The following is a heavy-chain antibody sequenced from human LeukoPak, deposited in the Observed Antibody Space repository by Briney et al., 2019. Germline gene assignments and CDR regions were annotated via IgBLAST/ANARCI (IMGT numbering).Heavy chain of an antibody. CDR1: GYTFTGYY. J-gene: IGHJ4*02. V-gene: IGHV1-2*02. CDR2: INPNSGGT. D-gene: IGHD1-26*01. CDR3: ARVRSYYYFDY. Sequence: EASVKVSCKASGYTFTGYYMHWVRQAPGQGLEWMGWINPNSGGTNYEQKFQGRVTMTRDTSISTAYMELSRLRSDDTAVYYCARVRSYYYFDYWGQGTLVTVSS.